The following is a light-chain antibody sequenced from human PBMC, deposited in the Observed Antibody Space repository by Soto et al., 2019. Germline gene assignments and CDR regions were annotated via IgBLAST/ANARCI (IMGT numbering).Light chain of an antibody. V-gene: IGLV1-44*01. CDR2: TTN. J-gene: IGLJ1*01. CDR3: AAWDDSLNGHG. CDR1: SSNIGTSS. Sequence: QSVLTQPHSASGTPGQRVTISCSGSSSNIGTSSVHWFQQLPGTAPKLLISTTNQRPSGVPERFSGSKSGTSASLAISGLQSEDDADYYCAAWDDSLNGHGFGTGTKLTVL.